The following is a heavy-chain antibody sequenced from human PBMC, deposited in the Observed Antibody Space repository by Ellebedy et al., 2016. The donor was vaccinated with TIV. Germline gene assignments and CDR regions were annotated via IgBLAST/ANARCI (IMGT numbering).Heavy chain of an antibody. CDR1: GGSISSGGYY. Sequence: MPSETLSLTCTVSGGSISSGGYYWSWIRQHPGKGLEWIGYIYYSGSTYYNPSLKSRVTILVDTSKNQFSLKLSSVPAADTAVDYCARVGTMVRGVIALGMDVWGQGTTVTVSS. V-gene: IGHV4-31*03. J-gene: IGHJ6*02. CDR2: IYYSGST. CDR3: ARVGTMVRGVIALGMDV. D-gene: IGHD3-10*01.